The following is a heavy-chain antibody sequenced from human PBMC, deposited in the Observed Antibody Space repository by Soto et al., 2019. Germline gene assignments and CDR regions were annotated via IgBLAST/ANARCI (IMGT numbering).Heavy chain of an antibody. V-gene: IGHV1-46*01. J-gene: IGHJ6*02. CDR1: GYTFTSYY. Sequence: GASVKVSCKASGYTFTSYYMHWVLQAPGQGLEWMGIINPSGGSTSYAQKFQGRVTMTRDTSTSTVYMELSSLRSEDTAVYYCARAGIEDYGMDVWGQGTTVTVSS. CDR3: ARAGIEDYGMDV. CDR2: INPSGGST.